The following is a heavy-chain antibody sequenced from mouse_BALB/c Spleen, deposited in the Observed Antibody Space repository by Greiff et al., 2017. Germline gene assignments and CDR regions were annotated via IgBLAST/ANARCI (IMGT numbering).Heavy chain of an antibody. V-gene: IGHV5-4*02. D-gene: IGHD1-1*01. CDR1: GFTFSDYY. J-gene: IGHJ3*01. Sequence: DVMLVESGGGLVKPGGSLKLSCAASGFTFSDYYMYWVRQTPGKRLEWVATISDGGSYTYYPDSVKGRFTISRDNAKNNLYLQMSSLKSEDTAMYYCAISYGSSRAWFAYWGQGTLVTVSA. CDR3: AISYGSSRAWFAY. CDR2: ISDGGSYT.